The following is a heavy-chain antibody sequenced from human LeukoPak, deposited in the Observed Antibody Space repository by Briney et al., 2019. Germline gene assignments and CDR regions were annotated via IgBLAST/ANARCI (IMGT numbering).Heavy chain of an antibody. V-gene: IGHV3-66*01. CDR2: IFSGDSI. CDR3: AKDWAYSGWAYYFDY. J-gene: IGHJ4*02. Sequence: GGSLRLSCAASGFSVDGNYMTWVRQAPGKGLEWVSVIFSGDSIYYADSVKGRFTISRDNSKNTLYLQMNSLRAEDTAVYYCAKDWAYSGWAYYFDYWGQGTLVTVSS. CDR1: GFSVDGNY. D-gene: IGHD6-19*01.